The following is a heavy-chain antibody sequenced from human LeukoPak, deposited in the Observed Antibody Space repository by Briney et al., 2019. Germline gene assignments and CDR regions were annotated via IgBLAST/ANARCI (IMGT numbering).Heavy chain of an antibody. D-gene: IGHD3-3*02. V-gene: IGHV3-66*01. CDR1: GFTFSSYA. CDR2: IYSVVIT. Sequence: GGSLRLSCAASGFTFSSYAMSWVRQAPGKGLEWVSMIYSVVITYYADSVRGRFTISRDNSKNTLYLQMNSLRPEDTAVYYCASLRPISRQYFDYWGQGTLVTVSS. J-gene: IGHJ4*02. CDR3: ASLRPISRQYFDY.